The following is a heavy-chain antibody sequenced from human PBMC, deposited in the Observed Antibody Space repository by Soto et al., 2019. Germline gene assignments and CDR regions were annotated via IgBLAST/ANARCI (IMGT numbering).Heavy chain of an antibody. CDR1: GGSVRSGRYY. D-gene: IGHD3-22*01. CDR3: ARGLVVAFFDAFDI. V-gene: IGHV4-61*01. Sequence: SETLSLTCTVSGGSVRSGRYYWSWIRQPPGKGLEWLGCLYYSGSTKYNPSLKSRVTISVDASKNQFSLTLSSVTAADTAVYYCARGLVVAFFDAFDIWGQGTMVTVS. J-gene: IGHJ3*02. CDR2: LYYSGST.